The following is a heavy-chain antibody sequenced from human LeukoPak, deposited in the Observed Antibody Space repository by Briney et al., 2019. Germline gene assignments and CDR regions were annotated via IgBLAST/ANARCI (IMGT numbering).Heavy chain of an antibody. CDR1: GGSINSYY. V-gene: IGHV4-59*01. J-gene: IGHJ6*03. CDR3: ARAHESLRFLKWSPAYYYMDV. D-gene: IGHD3-3*01. Sequence: SETLSLTCTVSGGSINSYYWSWIRQPPGRGLEWIGYIHYSGSTNYNPSLKSRVTISVDTSKNQFSLKLSSVTAADTAVYYCARAHESLRFLKWSPAYYYMDVWGKGTTVTVSS. CDR2: IHYSGST.